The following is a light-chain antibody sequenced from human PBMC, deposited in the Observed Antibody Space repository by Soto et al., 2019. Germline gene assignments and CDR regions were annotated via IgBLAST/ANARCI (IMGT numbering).Light chain of an antibody. CDR1: QSVGSR. Sequence: EIVMTQSPATLFVSPGESATLSCRASQSVGSRLAWYQQKPGQAPSLLIYSASARRAGIPVRFSGSGSGTEFTLTISSLQSEDFAVYYCQQSNSWPRTFGGGTKVEIK. CDR2: SAS. J-gene: IGKJ4*01. V-gene: IGKV3-15*01. CDR3: QQSNSWPRT.